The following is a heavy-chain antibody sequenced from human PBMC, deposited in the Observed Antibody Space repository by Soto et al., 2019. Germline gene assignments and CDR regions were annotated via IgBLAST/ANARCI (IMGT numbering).Heavy chain of an antibody. CDR2: IIPIFGTA. J-gene: IGHJ4*02. V-gene: IGHV1-69*13. Sequence: ASVKVSCKASGGTFSSYAISWVRQAPGQGLEWMGGIIPIFGTANYAQKFQGRVTITGDESTSTAYMELSSLRSEDTAVYYCASLRTYGGNPYFVDYWGQGTLVTVSS. CDR1: GGTFSSYA. CDR3: ASLRTYGGNPYFVDY. D-gene: IGHD2-15*01.